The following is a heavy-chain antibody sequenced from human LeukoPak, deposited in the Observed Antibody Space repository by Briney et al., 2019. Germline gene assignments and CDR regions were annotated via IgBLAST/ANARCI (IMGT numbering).Heavy chain of an antibody. CDR1: GYTFTSYG. D-gene: IGHD4/OR15-4a*01. J-gene: IGHJ1*01. CDR2: INPSGGST. V-gene: IGHV1-46*01. Sequence: ASVKVSCKASGYTFTSYGISWVRQAPGQGLEWMGIINPSGGSTSYAQKFQGRVTMTRDMSTSTVYMELSSLRSEDTAVYYCASGAQKYFQHWGQGTLVTVSS. CDR3: ASGAQKYFQH.